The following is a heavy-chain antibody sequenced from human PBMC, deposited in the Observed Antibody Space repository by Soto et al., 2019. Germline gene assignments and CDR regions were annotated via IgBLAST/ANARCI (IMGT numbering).Heavy chain of an antibody. CDR3: VRSLCLLVPAANLRFDF. CDR1: GFSLSTGGLS. V-gene: IGHV2-5*02. J-gene: IGHJ4*02. D-gene: IGHD2-2*01. Sequence: SGPTLVNPTQTLTLTCSFSGFSLSTGGLSVAWIRQPPGKALEWLALISWDNNERYSPSLRSRLIITKDTSKNQVVLTLPNVAPVDTATFYCVRSLCLLVPAANLRFDFSGLGTLVTVSS. CDR2: ISWDNNE.